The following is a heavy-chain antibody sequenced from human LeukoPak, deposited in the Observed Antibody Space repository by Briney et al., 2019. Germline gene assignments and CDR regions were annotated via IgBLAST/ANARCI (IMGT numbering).Heavy chain of an antibody. CDR3: AKDRPYISSWYGCSTP. CDR2: ISDSAGGA. D-gene: IGHD6-13*01. V-gene: IGHV3-23*01. CDR1: GFMFSRYW. Sequence: GGSLRLSCGASGFMFSRYWMTWVRQAPGKGLEWVSTISDSAGGAHYANSVKGRFTISRDSSGSTLYLQMHSLRPEDTAVYYCAKDRPYISSWYGCSTPWGQGTLVTVSS. J-gene: IGHJ5*02.